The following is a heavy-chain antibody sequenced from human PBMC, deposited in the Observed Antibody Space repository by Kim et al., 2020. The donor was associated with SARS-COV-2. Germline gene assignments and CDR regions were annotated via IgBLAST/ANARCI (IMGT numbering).Heavy chain of an antibody. CDR3: ARGPRLLPAFTVVDPIDY. Sequence: SETLSLTCAVYGGSFSGYYWSWIRQPPGKGLEWIGEINHSGSTNYNPSLKSRVTISVDTSKNQFSLKLSSVTAADTAVYYCARGPRLLPAFTVVDPIDYWGQGTLVTVSS. CDR1: GGSFSGYY. D-gene: IGHD4-17*01. CDR2: INHSGST. V-gene: IGHV4-34*01. J-gene: IGHJ4*02.